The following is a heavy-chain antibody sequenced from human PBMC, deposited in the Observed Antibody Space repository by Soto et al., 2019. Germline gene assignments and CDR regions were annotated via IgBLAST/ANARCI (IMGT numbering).Heavy chain of an antibody. J-gene: IGHJ5*02. Sequence: SETLSLTCAVYGGSFSGYYWSWIRQPPGKGLEWIGEINHSGSTNYNPSLKSRVTISVDTSKNRFSLKLSSVTAADTAVYYCARLRVTMIVVVGWFDPWGQGTLVTVSS. V-gene: IGHV4-34*01. CDR3: ARLRVTMIVVVGWFDP. D-gene: IGHD3-22*01. CDR1: GGSFSGYY. CDR2: INHSGST.